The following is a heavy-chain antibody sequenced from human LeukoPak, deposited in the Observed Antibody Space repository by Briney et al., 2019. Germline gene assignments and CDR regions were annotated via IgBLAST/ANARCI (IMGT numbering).Heavy chain of an antibody. Sequence: ASVKVSCKASGYTFTGYYMHWVRQAPGQGLEWMGWINPNSGGTNYAQKFQGRVTMTRDTSISTAYMELSRLRSDDTAVYYCARTPPYCSGGSCNFDYWGQGTLVTVSS. J-gene: IGHJ4*02. CDR2: INPNSGGT. CDR1: GYTFTGYY. D-gene: IGHD2-15*01. V-gene: IGHV1-2*02. CDR3: ARTPPYCSGGSCNFDY.